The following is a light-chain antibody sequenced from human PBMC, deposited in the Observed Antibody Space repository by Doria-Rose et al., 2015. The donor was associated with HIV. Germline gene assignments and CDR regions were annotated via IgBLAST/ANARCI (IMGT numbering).Light chain of an antibody. CDR1: QYIGSY. J-gene: IGKJ2*03. CDR2: AAS. CDR3: QQYYTYPYS. V-gene: IGKV1-8*01. Sequence: RMTQSPSSFSASTGDRVTISCRTSQYIGSYVAWYQQETGDAPKLLISAASTLQSGVPSRFSGSGAGTDFTLTISCLQSEDFATYYCQQYYTYPYSFGQGTKLEIK.